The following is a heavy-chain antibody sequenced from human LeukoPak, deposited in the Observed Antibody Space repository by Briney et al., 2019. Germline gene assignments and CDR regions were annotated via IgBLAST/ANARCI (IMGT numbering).Heavy chain of an antibody. CDR1: GFTFSSYE. D-gene: IGHD1-26*01. V-gene: IGHV3-48*03. J-gene: IGHJ3*02. CDR2: ISSSGSTI. Sequence: GGSLRLSCAASGFTFSSYEMNWVRQAPGKGLEWVSYISSSGSTIYYADSVKGRFTISRDGAKSSLYLQMNSLRAEDTAVYYCARVIVGAPNKAFDIWGQGTMVTVSS. CDR3: ARVIVGAPNKAFDI.